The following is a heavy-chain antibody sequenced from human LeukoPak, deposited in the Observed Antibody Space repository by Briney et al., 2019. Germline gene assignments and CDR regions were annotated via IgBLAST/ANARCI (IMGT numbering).Heavy chain of an antibody. V-gene: IGHV3-74*01. D-gene: IGHD6-19*01. Sequence: GGSLRLSCAGSGFMFNGYWMQWVRQVPGKGLVWVARISDDGRRTTYADFVKGRFTISRDNAKNSLYLQMNSLRAEDTAVYYCARATGRLVSDYWGQGTLVTVSS. J-gene: IGHJ4*02. CDR3: ARATGRLVSDY. CDR1: GFMFNGYW. CDR2: ISDDGRRT.